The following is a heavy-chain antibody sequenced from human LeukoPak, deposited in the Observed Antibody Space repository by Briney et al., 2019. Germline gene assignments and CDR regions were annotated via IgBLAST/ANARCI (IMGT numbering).Heavy chain of an antibody. CDR1: GFIFSSYA. D-gene: IGHD5-18*01. CDR2: ISGDSHST. Sequence: GGSLRLSCVASGFIFSSYAMHWVRQAPGKGLEWVSLISGDSHSTFYADSVKGRFTISRDNSKNSLYLQMNSLRNDDTALYYCARDTEGYIYGYYYYGMDVWGQGTTVTVSS. V-gene: IGHV3-43*02. CDR3: ARDTEGYIYGYYYYGMDV. J-gene: IGHJ6*02.